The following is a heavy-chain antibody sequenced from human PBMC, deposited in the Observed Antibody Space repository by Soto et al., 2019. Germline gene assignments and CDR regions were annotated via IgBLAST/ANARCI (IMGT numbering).Heavy chain of an antibody. Sequence: SETLSLTCSVSGGSISIGYYCTWIRQHPGKGLEWIGYIYYSGNTYYNPSLKSRVTISVDTSKNQFSLKLSSVTAADTAVYYCASTDYVAYYMDVWGQGTTVTVSS. CDR2: IYYSGNT. J-gene: IGHJ6*03. D-gene: IGHD3-10*02. CDR1: GGSISIGYY. V-gene: IGHV4-31*03. CDR3: ASTDYVAYYMDV.